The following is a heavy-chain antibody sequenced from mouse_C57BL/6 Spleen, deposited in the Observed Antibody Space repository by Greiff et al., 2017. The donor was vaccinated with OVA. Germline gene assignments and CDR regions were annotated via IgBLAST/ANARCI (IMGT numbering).Heavy chain of an antibody. D-gene: IGHD1-1*01. Sequence: VQLQQPGAELVKPGASVKLSCKASGYTFTSYWMQWVKQRPGQGLEWIGEIDPSDSYTNSNQKFKGKATLTVDTSSSTASMQLSSLTSEDSAVYYGASYYYGSSGWFAYWGQGTLVTVSA. CDR3: ASYYYGSSGWFAY. CDR2: IDPSDSYT. V-gene: IGHV1-50*01. J-gene: IGHJ3*01. CDR1: GYTFTSYW.